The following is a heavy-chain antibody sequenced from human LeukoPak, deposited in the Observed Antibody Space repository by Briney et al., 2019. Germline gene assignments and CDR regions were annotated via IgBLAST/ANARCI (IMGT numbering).Heavy chain of an antibody. CDR1: GGSISSYY. J-gene: IGHJ4*02. CDR3: ARTKGVAPRFPYDY. D-gene: IGHD2-15*01. V-gene: IGHV4-4*07. CDR2: IYTSGST. Sequence: SETLSLTCTVSGGSISSYYWSWIRQPAGKGLEWIGRIYTSGSTNYNPSLKSRVTMSVDTSKNQFSLKLSSVTAADTAVYYCARTKGVAPRFPYDYWGQGTLVTVSS.